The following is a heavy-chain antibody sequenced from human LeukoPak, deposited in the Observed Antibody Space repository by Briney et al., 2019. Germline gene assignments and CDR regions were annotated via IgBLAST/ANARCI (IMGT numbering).Heavy chain of an antibody. V-gene: IGHV3-64*01. CDR1: GFTFSSYA. D-gene: IGHD1-14*01. Sequence: PGRSLRLSCAASGFTFSSYAMHWVRQAPGKGLEYVSAISSNGGSTYYANSVKGRFTISRDNSKNTLYLQMGSLRAEDMAVYYCARALEGSGLQYYYYGMDVWGQGTTVTVSS. CDR2: ISSNGGST. J-gene: IGHJ6*02. CDR3: ARALEGSGLQYYYYGMDV.